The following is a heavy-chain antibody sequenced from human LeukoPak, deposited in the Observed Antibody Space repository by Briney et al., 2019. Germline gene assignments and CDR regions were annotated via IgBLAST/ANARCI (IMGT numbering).Heavy chain of an antibody. CDR2: INHSGST. Sequence: SETLSLTCAVYGGSFSGYYWSWIRQPPGKGLEWIGEINHSGSTNYNPSLKSRVTISVDTSKNQFSLKLSSVTAADTAVYYCARGSVSSWYYYYYYYGMDAWGQGTTVTVSS. D-gene: IGHD6-13*01. CDR1: GGSFSGYY. V-gene: IGHV4-34*01. J-gene: IGHJ6*02. CDR3: ARGSVSSWYYYYYYYGMDA.